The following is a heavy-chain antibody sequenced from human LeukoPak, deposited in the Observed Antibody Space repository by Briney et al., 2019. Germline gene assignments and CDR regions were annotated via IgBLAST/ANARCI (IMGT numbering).Heavy chain of an antibody. D-gene: IGHD6-13*01. CDR1: GFSFSSYS. Sequence: GGSLRLSCAASGFSFSSYSMNWVRQTPGKGLEWVSSISSSSIYIFYSNSVKGRFTISRDNAKNSLYLQVNSLRADDTAVYYCVKVRSGAAAVGGDWGRGTLVTVSS. V-gene: IGHV3-21*01. CDR3: VKVRSGAAAVGGD. CDR2: ISSSSIYI. J-gene: IGHJ4*02.